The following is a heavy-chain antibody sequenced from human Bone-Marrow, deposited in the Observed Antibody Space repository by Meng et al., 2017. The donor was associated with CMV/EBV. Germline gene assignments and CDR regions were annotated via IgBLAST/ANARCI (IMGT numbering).Heavy chain of an antibody. CDR2: MNPNSGNT. V-gene: IGHV1-8*01. CDR3: ARVLRGAGYNYLFFEC. J-gene: IGHJ4*02. Sequence: SVNLSCKASGYTFTSYDINWVRQATGQGLEWMGWMNPNSGNTGYAQKFQGRVTMTRNTSISTAYMELSSLRSEDTAVYYCARVLRGAGYNYLFFECWGQGTLVTVPS. D-gene: IGHD5-24*01. CDR1: GYTFTSYD.